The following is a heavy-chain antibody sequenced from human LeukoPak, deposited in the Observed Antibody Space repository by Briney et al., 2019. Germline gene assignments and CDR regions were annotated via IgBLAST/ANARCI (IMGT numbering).Heavy chain of an antibody. CDR1: GGSFSGYY. CDR2: INHSGST. D-gene: IGHD3-3*01. J-gene: IGHJ4*02. CDR3: ARGPSLFGVADY. Sequence: SETLSLTCAVYGGSFSGYYWSWIRQPPGKGLEWIGEINHSGSTNYNPSLKSRVTISVGTSKNQFSLKLSSVTAADTAVYYCARGPSLFGVADYWGQGTLVTVSS. V-gene: IGHV4-34*01.